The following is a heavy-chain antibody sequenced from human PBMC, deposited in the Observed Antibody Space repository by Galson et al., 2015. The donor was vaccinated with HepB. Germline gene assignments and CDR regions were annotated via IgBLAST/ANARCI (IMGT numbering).Heavy chain of an antibody. D-gene: IGHD3-22*01. Sequence: SLRLSCAASGFTFSSYAMHWVRQAPGKGLEWVAVMSYDGTNQYYADSVKGRFTISRDNSKSTLYLEMHSLRADDTAVYYCARVGWDYFDSSGQPRSFDDWGQGGLVTVSS. CDR3: ARVGWDYFDSSGQPRSFDD. CDR1: GFTFSSYA. J-gene: IGHJ4*02. CDR2: MSYDGTNQ. V-gene: IGHV3-30-3*01.